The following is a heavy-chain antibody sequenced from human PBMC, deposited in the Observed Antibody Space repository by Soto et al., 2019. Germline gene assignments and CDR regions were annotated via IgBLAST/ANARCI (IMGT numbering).Heavy chain of an antibody. Sequence: GGSLRLSCAASGFTFSSYAMSWVRQAPGKGLEWVSAISGSGGSTYYADSVKGRFTISRDNSKNTLYLQMNSLRAEDTAVYYCAKGVLCSSTSCYGFDSSSWTFQHWGQGTLVTVSS. D-gene: IGHD2-2*01. CDR1: GFTFSSYA. J-gene: IGHJ1*01. CDR2: ISGSGGST. V-gene: IGHV3-23*01. CDR3: AKGVLCSSTSCYGFDSSSWTFQH.